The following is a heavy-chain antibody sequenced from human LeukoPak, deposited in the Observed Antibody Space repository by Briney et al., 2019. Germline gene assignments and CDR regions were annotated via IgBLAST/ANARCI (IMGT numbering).Heavy chain of an antibody. CDR3: ARSITMIVVVDIWPLYYYGMDV. J-gene: IGHJ6*02. CDR2: IIPIFGTA. V-gene: IGHV1-69*01. D-gene: IGHD3-22*01. CDR1: GGTFSSYA. Sequence: ASVKVSCKASGGTFSSYAISWVRQAPGQGLEWMGGIIPIFGTANYAQKFQGRVTITADESTSTAYMELSSLRSEDTAVYYCARSITMIVVVDIWPLYYYGMDVWGQGTTVTVSS.